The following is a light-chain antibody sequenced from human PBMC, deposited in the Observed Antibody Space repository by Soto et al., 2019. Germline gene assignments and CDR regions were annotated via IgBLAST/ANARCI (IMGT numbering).Light chain of an antibody. Sequence: IGMTQSPDSLAVSLGERATLDCKSSQTVLDSSNNKTYLAWYRQRPGQPPTLLINWASTRQSGVPARFRGSGSGTEFTLTITDLQAEDLAVYYCQQFHTIPWTFGQGTKVDI. CDR2: WAS. CDR1: QTVLDSSNNKTY. J-gene: IGKJ1*01. V-gene: IGKV4-1*01. CDR3: QQFHTIPWT.